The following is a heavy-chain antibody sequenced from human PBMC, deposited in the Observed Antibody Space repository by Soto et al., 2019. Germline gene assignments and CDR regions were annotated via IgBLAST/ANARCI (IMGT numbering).Heavy chain of an antibody. CDR1: SGSIDNIYW. V-gene: IGHV4-4*02. D-gene: IGHD1-26*01. CDR3: ARNGVGATTRANYYYYGMDV. J-gene: IGHJ6*02. Sequence: PSETLSLTCAVSSGSIDNIYWWSWVRQSPGKGLEWIGETSHDGVTNYNPSLKSRVTISVDTSKNQFSLKLSSVTAADTAVYYCARNGVGATTRANYYYYGMDVWGQGTTVTVSS. CDR2: TSHDGVT.